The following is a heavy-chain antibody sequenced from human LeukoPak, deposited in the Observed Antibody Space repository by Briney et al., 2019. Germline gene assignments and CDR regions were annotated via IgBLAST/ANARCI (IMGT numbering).Heavy chain of an antibody. V-gene: IGHV3-48*04. CDR2: ISSSSSTI. Sequence: GGSLRLSCAASGFTFSSYSMNWVRQAPGKGLEWVSYISSSSSTIYYADSVKGRFTISRDNAKHSLYLQMNSLRAEDTAVYYCARGSLGGSYYYYGMDVWGQGTTVTVSS. J-gene: IGHJ6*02. D-gene: IGHD4-23*01. CDR1: GFTFSSYS. CDR3: ARGSLGGSYYYYGMDV.